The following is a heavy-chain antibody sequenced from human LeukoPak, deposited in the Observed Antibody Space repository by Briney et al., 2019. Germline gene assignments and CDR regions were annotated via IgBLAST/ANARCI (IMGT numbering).Heavy chain of an antibody. CDR3: ARVIIGYSYGGFGFDY. V-gene: IGHV1-2*02. J-gene: IGHJ4*02. CDR2: MNPTSGDT. Sequence: GASVKVSCKASEYTFSAHHIHWVRQAPGQGLEWMGWMNPTSGDTEFAQKFQGRVTMTTDTSTSTAYMELRSLRSDDTAVYYCARVIIGYSYGGFGFDYWGQGTLVTVSS. CDR1: EYTFSAHH. D-gene: IGHD5-18*01.